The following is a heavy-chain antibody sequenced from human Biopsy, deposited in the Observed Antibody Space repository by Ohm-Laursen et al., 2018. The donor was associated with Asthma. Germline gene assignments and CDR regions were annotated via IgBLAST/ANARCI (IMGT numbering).Heavy chain of an antibody. CDR2: INSVFGTT. CDR3: ARKAGSCISRTCYSLDF. CDR1: GGTFNTYV. D-gene: IGHD2-2*01. J-gene: IGHJ4*02. V-gene: IGHV1-69*01. Sequence: YSVKVSCKSLGGTFNTYVIGWVRQAPGQGLEWMGGINSVFGTTTYPQKFQDRVTITADDSTSTVYMELSSLRSEDTAVYYFARKAGSCISRTCYSLDFWGQGTLVTVSS.